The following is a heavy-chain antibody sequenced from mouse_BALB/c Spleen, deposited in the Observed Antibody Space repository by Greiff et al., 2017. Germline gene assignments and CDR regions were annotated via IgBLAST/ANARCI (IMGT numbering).Heavy chain of an antibody. CDR2: ISSGGSYT. CDR3: ARDPGDYGSSYGFAY. CDR1: GFTFSSYA. V-gene: IGHV5-9-4*01. J-gene: IGHJ3*01. D-gene: IGHD1-1*01. Sequence: EVKLMESGGGLVKPGGSLKLSCAASGFTFSSYAMSWVRQSPEKRLEWVAEISSGGSYTYYPDTVTGRFTISRDNAKNTLYLEMSSLRSEDTAMYYCARDPGDYGSSYGFAYWGQGTLVTVSA.